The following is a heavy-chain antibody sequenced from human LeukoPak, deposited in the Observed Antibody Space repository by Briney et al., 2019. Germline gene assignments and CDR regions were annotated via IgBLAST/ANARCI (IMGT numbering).Heavy chain of an antibody. J-gene: IGHJ4*02. CDR2: IDWDDDT. CDR1: GFSLSTSGMC. D-gene: IGHD6-13*01. CDR3: ARNRPYSRGGVIDC. Sequence: SGPALVKPTQTLTLICTFSGFSLSTSGMCVSWIRQPPGKALEWLGRIDWDDDTYYSKSLETRLNISKDTSKNQVVLTVTNLDPVDTGTYFCARNRPYSRGGVIDCWGQGTLVTVSS. V-gene: IGHV2-70*11.